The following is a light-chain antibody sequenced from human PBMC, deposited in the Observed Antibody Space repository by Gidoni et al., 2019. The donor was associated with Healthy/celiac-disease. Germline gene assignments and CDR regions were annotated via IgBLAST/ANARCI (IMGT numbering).Light chain of an antibody. CDR2: RDT. CDR3: QVWDSSIVV. Sequence: SYELTQPLSVSVALGQTARITCGGNNIGNKNVHWYQQKSGQSPVVVIYRDTNRPSGIPERFSGSNSGNTATLTISRAQAGDEADYYCQVWDSSIVVFGGGTKLTVL. CDR1: NIGNKN. V-gene: IGLV3-9*01. J-gene: IGLJ2*01.